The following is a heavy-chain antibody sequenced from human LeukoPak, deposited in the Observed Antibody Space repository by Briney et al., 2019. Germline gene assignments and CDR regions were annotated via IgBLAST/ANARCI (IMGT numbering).Heavy chain of an antibody. Sequence: SQTLSLTCAISGDSVSSNSAAWNWIRQSPSRGLEWLGGTYYRSKWYNDYAVSVKSRITINPDTSKNQFSLQLNSVTPEDTAVYYCARAWGDYYDSSGYYKDCFDYWGQGTLVTVSS. CDR3: ARAWGDYYDSSGYYKDCFDY. CDR1: GDSVSSNSAA. V-gene: IGHV6-1*01. CDR2: TYYRSKWYN. J-gene: IGHJ4*02. D-gene: IGHD3-22*01.